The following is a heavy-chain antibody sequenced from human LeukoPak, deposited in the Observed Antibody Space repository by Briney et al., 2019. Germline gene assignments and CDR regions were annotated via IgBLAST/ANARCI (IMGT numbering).Heavy chain of an antibody. Sequence: PSETLSLTCTVSGGSISSYYWSWIRQPPGKGLEWIGYIYYSGSTNYNPSLKSRVTISVDTSKNQFSLKLSSVTAADTAVHYCARHGSGSYYGHYYYYGMDVWGQGTTVTVSS. J-gene: IGHJ6*02. V-gene: IGHV4-59*08. CDR3: ARHGSGSYYGHYYYYGMDV. D-gene: IGHD3-10*01. CDR1: GGSISSYY. CDR2: IYYSGST.